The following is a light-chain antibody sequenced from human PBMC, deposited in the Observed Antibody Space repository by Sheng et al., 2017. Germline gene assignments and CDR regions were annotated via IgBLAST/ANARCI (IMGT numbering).Light chain of an antibody. CDR2: GAS. CDR3: QQYGTSWRT. Sequence: EIVMTQSPATLSVSPGERANFSCGASQSVRSNLAWYQQKPGQAPRLLIYGASARATGIPARFSGSQSGTEFTLTISSLQSEDFAVYYCQQYGTSWRTFGPGTKVDI. V-gene: IGKV3-15*01. J-gene: IGKJ3*01. CDR1: QSVRSN.